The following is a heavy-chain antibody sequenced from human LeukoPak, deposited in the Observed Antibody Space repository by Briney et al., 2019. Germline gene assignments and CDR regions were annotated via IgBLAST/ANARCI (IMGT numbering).Heavy chain of an antibody. V-gene: IGHV1-8*01. CDR2: MNPNSGNT. Sequence: ASVTVSCKASGYTFTSYDINWVRQTTGQGLEWMVWMNPNSGNTGYPQKFQGRVSMTRNTSTLTAYMELSSLRSEDTAVYYCARQISGYTTYYYYYGMDVWGQGTTVTVSS. CDR1: GYTFTSYD. J-gene: IGHJ6*02. CDR3: ARQISGYTTYYYYYGMDV. D-gene: IGHD3-22*01.